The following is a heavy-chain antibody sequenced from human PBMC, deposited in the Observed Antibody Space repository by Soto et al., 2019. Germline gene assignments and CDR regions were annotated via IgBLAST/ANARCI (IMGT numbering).Heavy chain of an antibody. D-gene: IGHD6-13*01. V-gene: IGHV1-18*01. CDR1: GYTFTNYG. Sequence: QVQLVQSGTEVRKPGASVKVSCKASGYTFTNYGISWVRQAPGQGLEWLAWINTYNGHTNYAQKLQGRVTLTTDTSTSTAYMELRSLRSDDTAVYYCARDLLYSSRSTVRFDIWGQGTMVTAS. J-gene: IGHJ3*02. CDR3: ARDLLYSSRSTVRFDI. CDR2: INTYNGHT.